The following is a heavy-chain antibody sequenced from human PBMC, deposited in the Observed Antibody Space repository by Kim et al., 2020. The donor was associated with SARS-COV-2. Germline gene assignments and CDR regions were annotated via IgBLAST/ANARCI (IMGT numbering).Heavy chain of an antibody. V-gene: IGHV1-3*01. CDR1: GYTFTSYA. CDR2: INAGNGNT. Sequence: ASVKVSCKASGYTFTSYAMHWVRQAPGQRLEWMGWINAGNGNTKYSQKFQGRVTITRDTSASTAYMELSSLRSEDTAVYYCARAGWIQPTGSDLDSYWGQGTLVTVSS. D-gene: IGHD5-18*01. J-gene: IGHJ4*02. CDR3: ARAGWIQPTGSDLDSY.